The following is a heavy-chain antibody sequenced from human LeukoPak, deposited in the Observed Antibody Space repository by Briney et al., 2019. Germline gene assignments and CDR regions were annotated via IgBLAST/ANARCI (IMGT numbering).Heavy chain of an antibody. D-gene: IGHD4-17*01. Sequence: SGTLSLTCTVSGGSISGYYWSWIRQPAGKGLEWIGRVYTSGSTNYNPSLKSRVTMSIDTSKKQFSLNLRSMTAADTAVYYCARGGYGDPFDYWGQGTLVTVSS. CDR3: ARGGYGDPFDY. V-gene: IGHV4-4*07. CDR2: VYTSGST. J-gene: IGHJ4*02. CDR1: GGSISGYY.